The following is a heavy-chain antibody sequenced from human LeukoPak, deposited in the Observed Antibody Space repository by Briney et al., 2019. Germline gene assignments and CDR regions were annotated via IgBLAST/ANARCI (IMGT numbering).Heavy chain of an antibody. D-gene: IGHD2/OR15-2a*01. CDR3: SYSSTTYGYEDDAFYI. J-gene: IGHJ3*02. Sequence: GGSLRLSCAVYGFTSCDNTMEWGGHAPGKGLEWVSGISWDSRTINYADSVRGRFTISRDKAKSSLDLQMNSLRREDRALYYGSYSSTTYGYEDDAFYIWGQGTLVT. CDR1: GFTSCDNT. CDR2: ISWDSRTI. V-gene: IGHV3-9*02.